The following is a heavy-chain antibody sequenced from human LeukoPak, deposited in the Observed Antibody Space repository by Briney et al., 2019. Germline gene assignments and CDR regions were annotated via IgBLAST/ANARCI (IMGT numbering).Heavy chain of an antibody. J-gene: IGHJ4*02. Sequence: PGGSLRLSCAASGFTFSSYAMSWVRQAPGKGLEWIGEINHSGSTNYNPSLKSRVTISVDTSKNQFSLKLSSVTAADTAVYYCARGPERITIFGVVIPYYFDYWGQGTLVTVSS. CDR2: INHSGST. V-gene: IGHV4-34*01. CDR1: GFTFSSYA. D-gene: IGHD3-3*01. CDR3: ARGPERITIFGVVIPYYFDY.